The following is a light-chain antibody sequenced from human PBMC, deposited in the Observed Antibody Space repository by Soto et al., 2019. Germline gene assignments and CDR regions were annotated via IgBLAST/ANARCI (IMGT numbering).Light chain of an antibody. Sequence: DIVLTPSPGTLSLSPGERATLSCWASQSISINYLAWYQQKSGQPPRLLIYGASGRATGIPRRFSGSGSGTDFTLTISSLEPEDFGVYYCQHYARSVFTFGPGTKVEIK. CDR1: QSISINY. CDR3: QHYARSVFT. J-gene: IGKJ3*01. V-gene: IGKV3-20*01. CDR2: GAS.